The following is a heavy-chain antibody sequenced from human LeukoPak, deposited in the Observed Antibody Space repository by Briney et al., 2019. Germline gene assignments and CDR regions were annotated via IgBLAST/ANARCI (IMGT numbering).Heavy chain of an antibody. V-gene: IGHV4-59*08. CDR1: AGSISRYY. J-gene: IGHJ4*02. CDR3: AARIEYSSMWVTQFDDY. Sequence: SETLSLTCTVSAGSISRYYWSWIRQPPGKGLEWIGYISYSGSTNYNPSLKSRVTISVDTSKNQFSLKLSSVTAADTAVYYCAARIEYSSMWVTQFDDYWGQGTLVTVSS. D-gene: IGHD6-6*01. CDR2: ISYSGST.